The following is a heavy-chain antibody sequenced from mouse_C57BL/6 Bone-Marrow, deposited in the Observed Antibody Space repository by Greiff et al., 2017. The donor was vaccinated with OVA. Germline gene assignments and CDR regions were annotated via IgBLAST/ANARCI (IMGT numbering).Heavy chain of an antibody. J-gene: IGHJ2*01. CDR2: IYPGDGDT. CDR3: ARSITREYFDY. D-gene: IGHD1-1*01. V-gene: IGHV1-82*01. Sequence: VQLQQSGPELVKPGASVKISCKASGYAFSSSWMNWVKQRPGKGLEWIGRIYPGDGDTNYNGKFKGKATLTADKSSSTAYMQLSSLTSEDSAVYFCARSITREYFDYWGQGTTLTVSS. CDR1: GYAFSSSW.